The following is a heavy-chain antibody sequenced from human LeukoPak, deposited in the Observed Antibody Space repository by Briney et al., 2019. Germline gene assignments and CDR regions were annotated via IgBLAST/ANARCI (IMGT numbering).Heavy chain of an antibody. V-gene: IGHV3-48*01. J-gene: IGHJ6*03. CDR1: GFTFSSYA. CDR2: ISSSSSTI. CDR3: AREVTNANYYYYMDV. D-gene: IGHD3-3*01. Sequence: PGGSLRLSCAASGFTFSSYAMSWVRQAPGKGLEWVSYISSSSSTIYYADSVKGRFTISRDNAKNSLYLQMNSLRAEDTAVYYCAREVTNANYYYYMDVWGKGTTVTVSS.